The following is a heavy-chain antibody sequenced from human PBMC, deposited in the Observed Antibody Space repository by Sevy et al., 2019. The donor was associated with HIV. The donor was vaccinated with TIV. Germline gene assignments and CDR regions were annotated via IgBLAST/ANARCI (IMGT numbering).Heavy chain of an antibody. CDR2: ISYNGNNK. J-gene: IGHJ6*02. CDR1: GFTFSFYA. CDR3: AREGLVPTATPDRYYFYGMDI. V-gene: IGHV3-30*04. Sequence: GGSLRLSCAGSGFTFSFYAMHWVRQAPGKGLEWVAVISYNGNNKKYADSVKGRFTISRDNSKNTVYLQMNSLRGEDTAAYYCAREGLVPTATPDRYYFYGMDIWGPGTTVTVSS. D-gene: IGHD2-2*01.